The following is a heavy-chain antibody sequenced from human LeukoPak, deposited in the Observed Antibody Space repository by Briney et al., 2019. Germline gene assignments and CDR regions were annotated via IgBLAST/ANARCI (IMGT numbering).Heavy chain of an antibody. CDR3: ARSSIAVAGDWSDYYYHYGMDV. V-gene: IGHV1-69*13. Sequence: GASVKVSCKASGGTFSSYAISWVRQAPGQGLEWMGGIIPIFGTANYARKFQGGVTITADESTSTAYMELSSLRSEDTAVYYCARSSIAVAGDWSDYYYHYGMDVWGQGTTVTVSS. D-gene: IGHD6-19*01. J-gene: IGHJ6*02. CDR2: IIPIFGTA. CDR1: GGTFSSYA.